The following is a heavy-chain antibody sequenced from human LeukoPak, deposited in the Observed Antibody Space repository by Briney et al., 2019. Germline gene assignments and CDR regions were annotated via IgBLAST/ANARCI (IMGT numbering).Heavy chain of an antibody. Sequence: SETLSLTCTVSGGSISSYYWSWIRQPPGKGLEWIGYIYYSGSTNYNPSLKSRVTISVDTFKNQFSLKLSSVTAADTAVYYCARGNGYSGWFDPWGQGTLVTVSS. D-gene: IGHD5-24*01. CDR2: IYYSGST. J-gene: IGHJ5*02. V-gene: IGHV4-59*01. CDR1: GGSISSYY. CDR3: ARGNGYSGWFDP.